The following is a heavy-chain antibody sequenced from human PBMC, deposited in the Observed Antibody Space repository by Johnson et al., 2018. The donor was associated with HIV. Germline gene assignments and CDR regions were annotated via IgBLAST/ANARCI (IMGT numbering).Heavy chain of an antibody. CDR2: ISSSGSTI. V-gene: IGHV3-48*01. CDR1: GYSVTGYN. J-gene: IGHJ3*02. Sequence: VQLVESGGGLVQPGGSLRLSCAVSGYSVTGYNMNWVRQAPGKGLEWLSYISSSGSTIYYSDSVKDRFTISRDNSKNTLYLQMGSLRAEDMAVYYCARASGEWDAFDIWGQGTVVTVSS. CDR3: ARASGEWDAFDI. D-gene: IGHD3-10*01.